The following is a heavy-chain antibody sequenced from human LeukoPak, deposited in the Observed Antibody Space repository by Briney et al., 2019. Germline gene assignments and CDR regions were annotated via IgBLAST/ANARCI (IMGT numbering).Heavy chain of an antibody. D-gene: IGHD6-19*01. Sequence: GGSLRLSCAASGFTFSSYGMHWVRQAPGKGLEWVAVIWYDGSNKYYADSVKGRFTISRDNSKNTLYLQMNSLRAEDTAVYYCAREPIAVAGAYFDYWGQGTLATVSS. V-gene: IGHV3-33*01. J-gene: IGHJ4*02. CDR3: AREPIAVAGAYFDY. CDR1: GFTFSSYG. CDR2: IWYDGSNK.